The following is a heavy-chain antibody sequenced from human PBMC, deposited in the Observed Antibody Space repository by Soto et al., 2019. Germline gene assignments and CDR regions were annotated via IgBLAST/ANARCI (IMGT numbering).Heavy chain of an antibody. Sequence: PSETLSLTCTVSGGSISNDNYYWSWIRQSPWKGLEWIAYIYYSGSTYYNPSLKSRLTISVDPSKNQFSLKLSSVTAADTAVYYCARTAPPAPFYDASADFERWGQGXLVTVYS. CDR1: GGSISNDNYY. J-gene: IGHJ5*02. CDR2: IYYSGST. V-gene: IGHV4-30-4*01. CDR3: ARTAPPAPFYDASADFER. D-gene: IGHD3-22*01.